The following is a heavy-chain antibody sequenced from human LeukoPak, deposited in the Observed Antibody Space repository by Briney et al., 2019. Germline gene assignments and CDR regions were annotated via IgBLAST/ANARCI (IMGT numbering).Heavy chain of an antibody. J-gene: IGHJ3*02. V-gene: IGHV4-59*01. CDR1: GGSISSYY. Sequence: SETLSLTCTVSGGSISSYYWSWIRQPPGKGLDWFGYIYYSGSTNYNPSLKSRVTISVDTSKNQFSLKLSSVTAADTAVYYCASEVAVTTSGDAFDIWGQGTMVTVSS. CDR3: ASEVAVTTSGDAFDI. CDR2: IYYSGST. D-gene: IGHD4-17*01.